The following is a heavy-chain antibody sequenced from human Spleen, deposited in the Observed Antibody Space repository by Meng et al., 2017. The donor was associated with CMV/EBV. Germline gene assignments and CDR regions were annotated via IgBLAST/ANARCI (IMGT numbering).Heavy chain of an antibody. CDR1: GFTFSSYG. J-gene: IGHJ4*02. D-gene: IGHD6-6*01. V-gene: IGHV3-30*02. CDR3: ARGGRPYSSSFD. Sequence: GESLKISCAASGFTFSSYGMHWVRQAPGKGLEGVAFIRYDGSNKYYADSVKGRFTISRDISKNTVYLQMSSLRVEDTAVYYCARGGRPYSSSFDWGQGTLVTVSS. CDR2: IRYDGSNK.